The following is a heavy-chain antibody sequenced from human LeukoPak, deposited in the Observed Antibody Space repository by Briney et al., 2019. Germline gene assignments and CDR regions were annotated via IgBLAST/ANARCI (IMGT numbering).Heavy chain of an antibody. Sequence: GGSLRLSCAASGFTFSSYGMHWVRQAPGKGLEWVAVISYDGSNKYYADSVKGRFTISRDNSKNTLYLQMNSLRAEDTAVYYCAALWFGELLSHDYWGQGTLVTVSS. D-gene: IGHD3-10*01. CDR2: ISYDGSNK. J-gene: IGHJ4*02. CDR1: GFTFSSYG. CDR3: AALWFGELLSHDY. V-gene: IGHV3-30*03.